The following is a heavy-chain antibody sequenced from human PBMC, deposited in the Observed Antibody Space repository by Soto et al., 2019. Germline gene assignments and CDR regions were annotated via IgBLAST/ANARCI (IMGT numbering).Heavy chain of an antibody. Sequence: GASVKVSCKASGGTFSSYAISWVRQAPGQGLEWMGGIIPIFGTANYAQKFQGRVTITADESTSTACMELSSLRSEDTAVYYCAVRYSSSLGEFDYWGQGTLVTVSS. D-gene: IGHD6-13*01. CDR1: GGTFSSYA. J-gene: IGHJ4*02. CDR3: AVRYSSSLGEFDY. V-gene: IGHV1-69*13. CDR2: IIPIFGTA.